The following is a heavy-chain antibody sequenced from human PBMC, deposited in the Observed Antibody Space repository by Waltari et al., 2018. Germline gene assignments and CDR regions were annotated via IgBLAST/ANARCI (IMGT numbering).Heavy chain of an antibody. CDR3: ARSLTAAAYGMDV. Sequence: QVQLVQSGAEVKKPGSSVKVSCKASGGTFSSYAISWVRQAPGQGLEWMGRIIPILGIANYAQKLQGRVTITADKSTSTAYMELSSLRSEDTAVYYCARSLTAAAYGMDVWGQGTTVTVSS. CDR2: IIPILGIA. CDR1: GGTFSSYA. J-gene: IGHJ6*02. V-gene: IGHV1-69*04.